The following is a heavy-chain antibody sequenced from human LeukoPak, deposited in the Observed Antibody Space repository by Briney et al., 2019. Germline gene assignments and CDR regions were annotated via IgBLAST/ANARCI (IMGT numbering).Heavy chain of an antibody. CDR3: VRVHSSSWYGEVAWFDP. Sequence: ASVKVSCKASGYIFTSYDINWVRQATGQGLEWVGWMSPNSGNTGYAQKFQGRVTITRNTSISTAYMELSSLRSEDTAVYYCVRVHSSSWYGEVAWFDPWGQGTLVTVSS. CDR2: MSPNSGNT. D-gene: IGHD6-13*01. J-gene: IGHJ5*02. V-gene: IGHV1-8*03. CDR1: GYIFTSYD.